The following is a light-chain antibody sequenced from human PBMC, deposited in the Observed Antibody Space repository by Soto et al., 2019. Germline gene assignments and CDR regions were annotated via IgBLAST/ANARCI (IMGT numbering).Light chain of an antibody. CDR1: QSITRY. J-gene: IGKJ4*01. CDR3: QQTSSAPLT. V-gene: IGKV1-39*01. Sequence: DIQMTQSPSSLSASVGDRVTITCRASQSITRYLNWYQQKAGKAPKVLIYGASSLQSGVPSRFSGSGSGTDFNLTISGLQTEDSASYYCQQTSSAPLTFGGGTKVEIK. CDR2: GAS.